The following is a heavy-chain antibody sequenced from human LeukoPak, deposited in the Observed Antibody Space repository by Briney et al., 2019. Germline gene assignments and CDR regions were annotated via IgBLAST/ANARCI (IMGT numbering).Heavy chain of an antibody. CDR2: INPSGGST. Sequence: ASVKVSCKASGYTFTIYYMYWVRQAPGQGLEWMGVINPSGGSTSYAQKFQGRVTMTRDTSTRTVYMEVNSLRSEDTAVYYCARQGTYSSAIGMGYWGQGTLVTVSS. CDR1: GYTFTIYY. J-gene: IGHJ4*02. D-gene: IGHD6-19*01. CDR3: ARQGTYSSAIGMGY. V-gene: IGHV1-46*01.